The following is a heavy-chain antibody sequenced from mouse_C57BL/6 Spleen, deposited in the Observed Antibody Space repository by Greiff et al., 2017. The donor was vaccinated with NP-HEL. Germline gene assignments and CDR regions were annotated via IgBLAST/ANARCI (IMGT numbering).Heavy chain of an antibody. CDR1: GYSITSGYY. CDR2: ISYDGSN. V-gene: IGHV3-6*01. Sequence: EVKLVESGPGLVKPSQSLSLTCSVTGYSITSGYYWNWIRQFPGNKLEWMGYISYDGSNNYNPSLKNRISITRDTSKNQFFLKLNSVTTEDTATYYCARDAGYYFDYWGQGTTLTVSS. CDR3: ARDAGYYFDY. J-gene: IGHJ2*01. D-gene: IGHD4-1*01.